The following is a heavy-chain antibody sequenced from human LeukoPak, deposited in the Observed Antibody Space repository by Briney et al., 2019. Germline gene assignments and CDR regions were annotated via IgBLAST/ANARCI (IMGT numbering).Heavy chain of an antibody. Sequence: SETLSLTCTVSGGSISSHYWSWIRQPPGKGLEWIGYIYYSGSTNYNPSLKSRVTISVDTSKNQFSLKLSSVTAADTAVYYCARVPQYYYDSSGYSPNYYFDYWGQGTLVTVSS. V-gene: IGHV4-59*11. CDR1: GGSISSHY. J-gene: IGHJ4*02. D-gene: IGHD3-22*01. CDR3: ARVPQYYYDSSGYSPNYYFDY. CDR2: IYYSGST.